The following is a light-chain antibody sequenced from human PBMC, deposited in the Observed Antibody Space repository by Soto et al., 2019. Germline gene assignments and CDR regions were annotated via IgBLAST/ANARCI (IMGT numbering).Light chain of an antibody. CDR2: GAS. V-gene: IGKV3-15*01. J-gene: IGKJ4*01. CDR1: QTVDSSN. Sequence: EIVLTQSPGTLSLSPGERATLSCRASQTVDSSNLAWYQQKPGQAPRLLIYGASTRATGIPARFSGSGSGTEFTLTISSLQSEDFAVYYCQQYNNWPLTFGGGTKADIK. CDR3: QQYNNWPLT.